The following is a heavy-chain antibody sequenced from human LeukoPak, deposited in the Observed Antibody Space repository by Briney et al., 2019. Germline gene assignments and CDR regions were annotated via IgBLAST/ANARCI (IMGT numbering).Heavy chain of an antibody. CDR1: GFTFTSSA. V-gene: IGHV3-23*01. J-gene: IGHJ4*02. D-gene: IGHD4-17*01. CDR2: ISGSGHTT. Sequence: GGSLRLSCAASGFTFTSSAMSWVRQAPGKGLEWVSVISGSGHTTDYADSVKGRFTISRDNSKNTLYLQMNSLRAEDTAVYYCARESDYGDYVGYWGQGTPVTVSS. CDR3: ARESDYGDYVGY.